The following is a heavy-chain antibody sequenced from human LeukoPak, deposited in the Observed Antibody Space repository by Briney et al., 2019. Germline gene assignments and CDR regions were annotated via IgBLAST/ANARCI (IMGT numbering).Heavy chain of an antibody. J-gene: IGHJ4*02. V-gene: IGHV4-4*07. Sequence: SETLSLTCAVSGGSISSYYWSWIRQPAGKGLEWIGRIYTSGSINYNPSLKSRVTMSVDTSKNQFSLKLSSVTAADTAVYYCARGLGYSSGWYFDYWGQGTLVTVSS. CDR1: GGSISSYY. CDR3: ARGLGYSSGWYFDY. CDR2: IYTSGSI. D-gene: IGHD6-19*01.